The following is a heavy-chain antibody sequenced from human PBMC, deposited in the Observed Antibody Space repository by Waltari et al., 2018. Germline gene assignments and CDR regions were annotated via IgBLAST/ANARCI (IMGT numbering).Heavy chain of an antibody. D-gene: IGHD1-26*01. Sequence: QVQLVPSGAEVKKPGASVKVSCKASGYTFTGYYMHWVRQAPGQGLEWMGWINPNSGGTNYAQKCQGRVTMTRDTSISTAYMELSRLRSDDTAVYYCARDTADSGSYFFYYYRDVWGKGTTVTVSS. CDR3: ARDTADSGSYFFYYYRDV. J-gene: IGHJ6*03. CDR1: GYTFTGYY. V-gene: IGHV1-2*02. CDR2: INPNSGGT.